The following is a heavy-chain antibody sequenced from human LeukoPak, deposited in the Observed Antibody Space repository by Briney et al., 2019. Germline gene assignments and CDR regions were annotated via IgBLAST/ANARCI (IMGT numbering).Heavy chain of an antibody. V-gene: IGHV3-30*04. D-gene: IGHD5-24*01. CDR1: GFTFSNYA. CDR3: AREVSRDGYMEGFDY. Sequence: PGESLRLSCAASGFTFSNYAMHWVRQAPGKGLEWVAAISYDASNKKYADSVKGRFTISRDNSKNTLYLQMNSLRAEDTAVYYCAREVSRDGYMEGFDYWGQGTLVTVSS. CDR2: ISYDASNK. J-gene: IGHJ4*02.